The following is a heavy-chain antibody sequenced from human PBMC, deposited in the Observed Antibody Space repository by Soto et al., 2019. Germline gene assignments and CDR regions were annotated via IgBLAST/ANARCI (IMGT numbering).Heavy chain of an antibody. CDR3: AKEGVQTGSSGYYYFLDY. CDR2: ISYDGSNK. V-gene: IGHV3-30*18. Sequence: VGSLRLSCAASGFTFSSYGMHWVRQARGKGLEWVAVISYDGSNKYYADSVKGRFTISRDNSKNTLYLQMNSLRAEDTAVYYCAKEGVQTGSSGYYYFLDYWGQGTLVTVSS. CDR1: GFTFSSYG. J-gene: IGHJ4*02. D-gene: IGHD3-22*01.